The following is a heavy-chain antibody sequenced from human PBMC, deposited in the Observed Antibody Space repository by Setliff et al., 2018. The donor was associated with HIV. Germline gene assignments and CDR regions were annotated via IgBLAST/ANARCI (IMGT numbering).Heavy chain of an antibody. Sequence: SETLSLTCTVSGGSVSRSDYYWSWIRQPAGGGLEWIGRVHISGSTYYSPSLNSRFTISVDTSKNQFSLKLRSVTAADTAVYYCARQPLYNDYDWRSYYFDYWGQGSLVTVSS. CDR3: ARQPLYNDYDWRSYYFDY. J-gene: IGHJ4*02. CDR2: VHISGST. D-gene: IGHD5-12*01. CDR1: GGSVSRSDYY. V-gene: IGHV4-61*02.